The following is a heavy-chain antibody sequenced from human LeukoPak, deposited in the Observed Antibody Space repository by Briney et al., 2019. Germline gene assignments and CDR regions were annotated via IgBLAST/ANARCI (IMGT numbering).Heavy chain of an antibody. D-gene: IGHD4/OR15-4a*01. J-gene: IGHJ4*02. CDR1: GFTFSSYA. CDR2: ISYDGSNK. CDR3: AKGLWWEPFDY. V-gene: IGHV3-30*09. Sequence: GGSLRLSCAASGFTFSSYAMHWVRQAPGKGLEWVAVISYDGSNKYYADSVKGRFAISRDNSKNTLYLQMNSLRAEDTAVYYCAKGLWWEPFDYWGQGTLVTVSS.